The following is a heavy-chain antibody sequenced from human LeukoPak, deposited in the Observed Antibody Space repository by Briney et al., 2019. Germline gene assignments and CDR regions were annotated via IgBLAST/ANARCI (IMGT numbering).Heavy chain of an antibody. CDR2: ISSSSSYI. Sequence: PGGSLRLSCAASGFTVSSYSMNWVRQAPGKGLEWVSSISSSSSYIYYADSVKGRFTISRDNAKNSLYLQMNSLRAEDTAVYYCARSKLNINWFDPWGQGTLVTVSS. J-gene: IGHJ5*02. CDR1: GFTVSSYS. CDR3: ARSKLNINWFDP. D-gene: IGHD2/OR15-2a*01. V-gene: IGHV3-21*01.